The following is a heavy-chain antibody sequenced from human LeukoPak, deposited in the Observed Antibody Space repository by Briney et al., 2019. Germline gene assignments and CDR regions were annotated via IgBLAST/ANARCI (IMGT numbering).Heavy chain of an antibody. J-gene: IGHJ6*02. V-gene: IGHV1-2*02. CDR3: ARPFWSGYYPAYYYYGMDV. CDR2: INPNSGGT. Sequence: ASVKVSCKASGYTFTGYYMHWVRQAPGQGLEWMGWINPNSGGTNYAQKFQGRVTMTRDTSISTAYMELSRLRSDDTAVYYCARPFWSGYYPAYYYYGMDVWGQGTTVTVSS. D-gene: IGHD3-3*01. CDR1: GYTFTGYY.